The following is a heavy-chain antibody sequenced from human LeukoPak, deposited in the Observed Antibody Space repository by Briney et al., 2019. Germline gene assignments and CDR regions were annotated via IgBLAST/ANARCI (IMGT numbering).Heavy chain of an antibody. V-gene: IGHV3-30*04. D-gene: IGHD2-15*01. CDR1: GFTFSSYA. CDR3: ARVPTATFYYYGMDV. CDR2: ISYDGSNK. J-gene: IGHJ6*04. Sequence: GRSLRLSCAASGFTFSSYAMHWVRQAPGKGLEWVAVISYDGSNKYYADSVKGRFTISRDNSKNTLYLQMNSLRAEDTAVYYCARVPTATFYYYGMDVWGKGTTVTASS.